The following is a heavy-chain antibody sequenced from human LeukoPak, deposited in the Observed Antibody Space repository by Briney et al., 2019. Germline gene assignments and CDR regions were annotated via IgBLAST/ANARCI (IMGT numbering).Heavy chain of an antibody. CDR2: ISPYNGNT. J-gene: IGHJ6*03. D-gene: IGHD5-18*01. CDR3: ARCGYIYGSLPYYYMDV. Sequence: ASVKVSCKASGYTFTIYGISWVRQAPGQGLEWMGWISPYNGNTNYAQKFQDRVTMTTDTSTSTAYMELRSLRSDDTAVYYCARCGYIYGSLPYYYMDVWGKGTTVIISS. CDR1: GYTFTIYG. V-gene: IGHV1-18*01.